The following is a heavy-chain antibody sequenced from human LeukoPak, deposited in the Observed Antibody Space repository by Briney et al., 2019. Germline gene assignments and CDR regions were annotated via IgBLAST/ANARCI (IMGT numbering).Heavy chain of an antibody. Sequence: GSLRLSCAASGFTFSSYAMSWVRQAPGKGLEWVSAISGSGGSTYYADSVKGRFTISRDNSKNTLYLQMNSLRAEDTAVYYCAKDRGWYGEGDYWGQGTLVTVSS. V-gene: IGHV3-23*01. CDR2: ISGSGGST. D-gene: IGHD6-19*01. CDR1: GFTFSSYA. J-gene: IGHJ4*02. CDR3: AKDRGWYGEGDY.